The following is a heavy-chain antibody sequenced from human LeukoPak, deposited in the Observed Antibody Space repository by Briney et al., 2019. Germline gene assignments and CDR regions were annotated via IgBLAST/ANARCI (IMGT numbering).Heavy chain of an antibody. CDR3: ARHLLRDSSGYYYFDY. CDR2: VYYSGTT. D-gene: IGHD3-22*01. V-gene: IGHV4-39*01. CDR1: GGSISLSYYY. Sequence: PSETLSLTCSVSGGSISLSYYYWGWIRQPPGKALEWIGSVYYSGTTSYNPSLKSRVTISVDTSKNQFSLKLSSVTAADTAVYYCARHLLRDSSGYYYFDYWGQGTLVTVSS. J-gene: IGHJ4*02.